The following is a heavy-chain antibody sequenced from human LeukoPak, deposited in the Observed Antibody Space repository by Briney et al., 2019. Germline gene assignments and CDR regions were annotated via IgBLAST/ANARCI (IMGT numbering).Heavy chain of an antibody. V-gene: IGHV3-9*01. D-gene: IGHD3-10*01. CDR2: ISWNSGSI. J-gene: IGHJ4*02. Sequence: GRSLRLSCAASGFTFDDYAMYWVRQAPGKGLEWVSGISWNSGSIGYADSVKGRFTISRDNAKNSLYLQMNSLRAEDTALYYCAKDIFTMVRGVVDYWGQGTLVTVSS. CDR3: AKDIFTMVRGVVDY. CDR1: GFTFDDYA.